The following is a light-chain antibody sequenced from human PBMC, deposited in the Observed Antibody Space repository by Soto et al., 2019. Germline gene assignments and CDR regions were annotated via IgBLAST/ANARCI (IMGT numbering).Light chain of an antibody. CDR1: QGIGSA. J-gene: IGKJ4*01. Sequence: AIQLTQSPSSLSASIGDRVTITCRARQGIGSALAWYQQAPGKPPKLLIFDASTLENGVPSRFSGGGSGTDFTLTISRLQPEELATYYCLLFNTYPQAFGGGTKVEI. V-gene: IGKV1-13*02. CDR2: DAS. CDR3: LLFNTYPQA.